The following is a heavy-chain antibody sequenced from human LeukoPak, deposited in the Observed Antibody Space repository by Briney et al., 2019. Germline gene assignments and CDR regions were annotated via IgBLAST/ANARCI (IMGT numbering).Heavy chain of an antibody. CDR3: ARDYSYALE. CDR1: GFTFSSYS. D-gene: IGHD5-18*01. J-gene: IGHJ4*02. CDR2: ISSSSSYI. V-gene: IGHV3-21*01. Sequence: GGSLRLSCAASGFTFSSYSMNWVRQAPGKGLEWVSSISSSSSYIYYGDSVKGRFTISRDNAKNSLYLQMNSLRAEDTAVYYCARDYSYALEWGQGTLVTVSS.